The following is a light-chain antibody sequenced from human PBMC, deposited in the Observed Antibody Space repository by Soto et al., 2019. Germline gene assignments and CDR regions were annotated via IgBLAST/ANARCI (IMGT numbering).Light chain of an antibody. V-gene: IGKV3-20*01. CDR1: QSVINY. Sequence: EVVLTQSPGTLSLSPGERATLSCRASQSVINYLGWYQQKPGQAPRLLIYGVSSRATGIPDRFSVSGSGTDFTLTISRLEPEDFAVYYCQQYNNWPRTFGQGTKVEIK. CDR3: QQYNNWPRT. J-gene: IGKJ1*01. CDR2: GVS.